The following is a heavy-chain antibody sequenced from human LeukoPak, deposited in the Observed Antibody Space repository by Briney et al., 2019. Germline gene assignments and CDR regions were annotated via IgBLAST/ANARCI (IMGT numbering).Heavy chain of an antibody. CDR1: GGSFSGYY. Sequence: SETLSLTCAVYGGSFSGYYCSWIRQPPGKGLEWIGEINHSGSTNYNPSLKSRVTISVDTSKNQFSLKLSSVTAADTAVYYCARDRRSRGFDPWGQGTLVTVSS. V-gene: IGHV4-34*01. D-gene: IGHD1-26*01. CDR2: INHSGST. J-gene: IGHJ5*02. CDR3: ARDRRSRGFDP.